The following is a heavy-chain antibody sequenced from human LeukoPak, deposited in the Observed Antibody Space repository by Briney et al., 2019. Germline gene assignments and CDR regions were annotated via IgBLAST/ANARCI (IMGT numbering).Heavy chain of an antibody. CDR1: GFTFSSYA. CDR2: ISDSDDTT. CDR3: SRDRSGSYY. D-gene: IGHD1-26*01. V-gene: IGHV3-23*01. J-gene: IGHJ4*02. Sequence: GGSLRLSCAASGFTFSSYAMSWVRQAPGKGLEWVSTISDSDDTTFYAESVKGRFTISRDNSKNTLYLQMNSLRAEDTATYHCSRDRSGSYYWGQGILVAVSS.